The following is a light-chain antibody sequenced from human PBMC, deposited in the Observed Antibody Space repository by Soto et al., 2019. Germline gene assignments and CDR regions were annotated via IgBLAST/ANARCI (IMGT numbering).Light chain of an antibody. V-gene: IGKV3-20*01. CDR2: GAS. CDR1: PSVTNY. J-gene: IGKJ5*01. Sequence: EIVMTQSPGTLSVSPGERATLSCRASPSVTNYLAWYQQKPCQAHRLLIYGASNRATGIPARFSGSGSGTDFTLTISRLEPEDFALYYCQHYVERSTITFGQGTRLEIK. CDR3: QHYVERSTIT.